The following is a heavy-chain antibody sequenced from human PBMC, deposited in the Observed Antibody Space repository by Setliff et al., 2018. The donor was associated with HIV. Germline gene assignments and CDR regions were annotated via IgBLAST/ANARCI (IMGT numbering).Heavy chain of an antibody. Sequence: GGSLRLSCAASGFTFSNNWMHWVRQAPGKGLVWVSRINGDGSSTLYADSVKGRFTISRDSAKNTLYLQMNNLRAEDTAVYFCARETITPGSYYMDVWGKGTTVTVSS. CDR1: GFTFSNNW. CDR3: ARETITPGSYYMDV. V-gene: IGHV3-74*01. D-gene: IGHD1-20*01. J-gene: IGHJ6*03. CDR2: INGDGSST.